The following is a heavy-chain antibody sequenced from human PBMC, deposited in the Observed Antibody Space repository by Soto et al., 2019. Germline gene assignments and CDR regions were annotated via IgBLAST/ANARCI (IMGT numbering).Heavy chain of an antibody. CDR1: GGSISNYY. CDR3: ASAVLPATAPFDY. J-gene: IGHJ4*02. Sequence: QVQLQESGPRLVKPSETLSLTCIVSGGSISNYYWSWIRQPPGKGLEWIGYIYYSGSTNYNPSLQMRPTXSXDXXKNQFSLKLRSMTAADTAFYYCASAVLPATAPFDYWGQGTLVTVSS. V-gene: IGHV4-59*01. CDR2: IYYSGST. D-gene: IGHD2-2*01.